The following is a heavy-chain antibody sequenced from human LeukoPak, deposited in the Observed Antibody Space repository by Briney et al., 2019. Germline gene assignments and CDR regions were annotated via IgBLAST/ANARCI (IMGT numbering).Heavy chain of an antibody. Sequence: PGASLSLSCAASGFTFSDHYMDWVRPAPGKGLEWVGRTRNKANNYTTEYAASVKGRFTTSRDDSKISLYLQTNSLKTEDTAVYYCARAAGYCSGGSCYTHAAFYIWGQGTMVTVSS. CDR2: TRNKANNYTT. J-gene: IGHJ3*02. V-gene: IGHV3-72*01. CDR3: ARAAGYCSGGSCYTHAAFYI. D-gene: IGHD2-15*01. CDR1: GFTFSDHY.